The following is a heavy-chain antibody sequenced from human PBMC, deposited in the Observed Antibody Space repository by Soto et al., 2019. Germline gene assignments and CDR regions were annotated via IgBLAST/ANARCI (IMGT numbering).Heavy chain of an antibody. CDR1: GGSISSSRCH. V-gene: IGHV4-39*01. J-gene: IGHJ4*02. D-gene: IGHD3-10*01. Sequence: ASETLSLTCSVSGGSISSSRCHWGWIRQPPGKGLEWIASIKYSGTTFYNPSLKSRVTLSVDTSKNQFALKLSSVTAAEAAVYYCVRRHGLTIDAYYWGQGTLVTVSS. CDR3: VRRHGLTIDAYY. CDR2: IKYSGTT.